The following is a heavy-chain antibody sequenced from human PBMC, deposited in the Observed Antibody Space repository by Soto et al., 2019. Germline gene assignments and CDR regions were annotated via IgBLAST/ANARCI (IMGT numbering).Heavy chain of an antibody. CDR3: VKDGAVTDYTYLDS. Sequence: EVQMVESGGVVVQLGGSLRLSCAASGFTFDDYSVHWVRQAPGKGLEWVSLISWDGYSTFYADSVKGRFTISRDNSKNSLYLQMNSLTTEDTAFYYCVKDGAVTDYTYLDSWGQGALVTVSS. V-gene: IGHV3-43*01. CDR2: ISWDGYST. D-gene: IGHD4-4*01. J-gene: IGHJ4*02. CDR1: GFTFDDYS.